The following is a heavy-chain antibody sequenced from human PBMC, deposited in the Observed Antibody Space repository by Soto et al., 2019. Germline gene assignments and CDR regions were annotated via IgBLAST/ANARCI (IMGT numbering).Heavy chain of an antibody. J-gene: IGHJ4*02. CDR3: AKGIGPVGSGSYYGGWFDY. Sequence: EVQLVESGGGLVQPGRSLRLSCAASGFTFDDYAMHWVRQAPGKGLEWVSGISWNSGSIGYADSVKGRFTISRDNAKNSLYLQMNSLRAEDTALYYCAKGIGPVGSGSYYGGWFDYWGQGTLVTVSS. CDR2: ISWNSGSI. D-gene: IGHD3-10*01. V-gene: IGHV3-9*01. CDR1: GFTFDDYA.